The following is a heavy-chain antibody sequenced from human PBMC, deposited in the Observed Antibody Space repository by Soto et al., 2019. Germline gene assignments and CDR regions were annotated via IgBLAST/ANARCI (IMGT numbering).Heavy chain of an antibody. J-gene: IGHJ3*02. CDR1: GFIVSDTY. CDR3: AREPRYCRGGSCSITGDAYDI. D-gene: IGHD2-15*01. V-gene: IGHV3-66*01. CDR2: ISNRGDT. Sequence: EVQLVESGGGLVQPGGSLRLSCTASGFIVSDTYVNWVRQAPGKGLEWVSVISNRGDTHYADSVRGRFSLSRDISDNTLHLQMNNLRAEDTAVYYCAREPRYCRGGSCSITGDAYDIWGQGTMVTVSS.